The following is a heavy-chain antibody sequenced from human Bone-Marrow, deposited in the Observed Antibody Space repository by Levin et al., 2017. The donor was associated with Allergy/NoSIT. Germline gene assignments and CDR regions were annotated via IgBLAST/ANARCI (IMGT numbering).Heavy chain of an antibody. CDR2: IYSGGDT. Sequence: RPSETLSLTCSVSGGSISTSGYLWGWIRQPPGKGLEWIGNIYSGGDTYYNPSLKSRVTISVDTSKNQFSLKLSSVTAADTAVYYCARIKHRWGPAAGSGLGMDVWGHGTTVAVSS. CDR3: ARIKHRWGPAAGSGLGMDV. V-gene: IGHV4-39*07. D-gene: IGHD6-13*01. J-gene: IGHJ6*02. CDR1: GGSISTSGYL.